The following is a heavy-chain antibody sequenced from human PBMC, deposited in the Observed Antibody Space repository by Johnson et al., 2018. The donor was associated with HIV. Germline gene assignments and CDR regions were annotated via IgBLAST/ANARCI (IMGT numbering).Heavy chain of an antibody. J-gene: IGHJ3*02. Sequence: QVQLVASGGGVVQPGRSLRASCAASGFGFSSYAMHWVRQAPGKGLEWVAVISYDGSNKYYADSVKGRFTISRDNAKNSLYLQMNRLRAEDTALYYCARGLRGYSYIDSFDIWGQGTMVTVSS. CDR1: GFGFSSYA. V-gene: IGHV3-30-3*01. CDR2: ISYDGSNK. D-gene: IGHD5-18*01. CDR3: ARGLRGYSYIDSFDI.